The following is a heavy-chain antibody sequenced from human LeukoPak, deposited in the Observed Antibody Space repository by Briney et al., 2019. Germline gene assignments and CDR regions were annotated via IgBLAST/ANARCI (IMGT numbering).Heavy chain of an antibody. CDR3: ARDSVSGYYEH. CDR1: GFTFSSYA. J-gene: IGHJ1*01. CDR2: ISYDGSNK. D-gene: IGHD3-22*01. Sequence: GGSLRLSCAASGFTFSSYAMHWVRQAPGEGLEWVAVISYDGSNKYYADSVKGRFTISRDNFKNTLYLQMNSLRAEDTAVYYCARDSVSGYYEHWGQGTLVTVSS. V-gene: IGHV3-30*04.